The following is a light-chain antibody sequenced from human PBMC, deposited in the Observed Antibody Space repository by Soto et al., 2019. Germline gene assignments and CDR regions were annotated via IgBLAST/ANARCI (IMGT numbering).Light chain of an antibody. CDR3: SSYTSSSTRV. CDR2: DVS. Sequence: QSALTQPASVSGSPGQSITISCTGTSSDVGGYNYVSWYQHHPGKAPKLLIYDVSNGPSGVSNRFSGSKSGNTASLTISGLQPEDEADYYCSSYTSSSTRVFGTGTKLTVL. CDR1: SSDVGGYNY. J-gene: IGLJ1*01. V-gene: IGLV2-14*03.